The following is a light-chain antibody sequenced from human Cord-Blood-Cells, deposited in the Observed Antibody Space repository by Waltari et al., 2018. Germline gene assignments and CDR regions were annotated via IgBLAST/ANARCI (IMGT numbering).Light chain of an antibody. Sequence: QSVLTQPPSVPGAPGQRVTIPCTGSSSHIGAGYDVHWYQQLPGTAPKLLIYGNSNRPSGVPDRFSGSKSGTSASLAITGLQAEDEADYYCQSYDSSLSGSVFGGGTKLTVL. CDR2: GNS. CDR3: QSYDSSLSGSV. V-gene: IGLV1-40*01. CDR1: SSHIGAGYD. J-gene: IGLJ2*01.